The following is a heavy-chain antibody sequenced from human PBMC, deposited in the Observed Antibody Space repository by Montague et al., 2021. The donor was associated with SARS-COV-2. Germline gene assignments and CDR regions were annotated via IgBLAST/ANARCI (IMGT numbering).Heavy chain of an antibody. D-gene: IGHD3-22*01. CDR2: ISYSGST. Sequence: SETLSLTCTVSGGSLNNYFWSWIRQPPGKGLEWVGYISYSGSTKYNPSLQSRVTISVDTARNQSSLKLLSVTAADTAFYYCARVDSSGPGEYWGQGILVSVSS. CDR1: GGSLNNYF. CDR3: ARVDSSGPGEY. J-gene: IGHJ4*02. V-gene: IGHV4-59*08.